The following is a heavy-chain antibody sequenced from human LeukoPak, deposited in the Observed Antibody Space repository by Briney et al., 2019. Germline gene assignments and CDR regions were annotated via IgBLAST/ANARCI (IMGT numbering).Heavy chain of an antibody. Sequence: GGSLRLSCAASGFTFSRYAMSWVRQAPGKGLEWVSVIYSGGSTYYADSVKGRFTISRDNSKNTLYLQMNSLRAEDTAVYYCARDTAGRGYSYGPFDYWGQGTLVTVSS. CDR3: ARDTAGRGYSYGPFDY. CDR2: IYSGGST. J-gene: IGHJ4*02. CDR1: GFTFSRYA. D-gene: IGHD5-18*01. V-gene: IGHV3-66*01.